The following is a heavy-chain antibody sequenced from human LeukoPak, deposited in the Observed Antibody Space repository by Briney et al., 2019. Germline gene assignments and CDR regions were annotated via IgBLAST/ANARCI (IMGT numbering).Heavy chain of an antibody. J-gene: IGHJ4*02. Sequence: PGGSLRLSCAASGFTFSSYGMHWVRQAPGKGLEWVAVISYDGSNKYYADSVEGRFTISRDNSKNTLYLQMNSLRAEDTAVYYCAKDPYYDSSGYYQSRIDYWGQGTLVTVSS. CDR2: ISYDGSNK. CDR3: AKDPYYDSSGYYQSRIDY. D-gene: IGHD3-22*01. V-gene: IGHV3-30*18. CDR1: GFTFSSYG.